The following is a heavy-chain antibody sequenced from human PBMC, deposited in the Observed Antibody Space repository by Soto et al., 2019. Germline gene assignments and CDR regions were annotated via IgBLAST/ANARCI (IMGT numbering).Heavy chain of an antibody. J-gene: IGHJ6*02. Sequence: LRLSCAASGFTFSTYVMTWVRQAPGRGLEWVSDIGGSGGSTHYADSVKGRFTLSRDNSKNTLYLQMNSLRADDTAVYYCAKGRVITSGGAIVTDKGDYYDIDVWGQGTTVTVSS. CDR2: IGGSGGST. D-gene: IGHD3-16*02. CDR3: AKGRVITSGGAIVTDKGDYYDIDV. V-gene: IGHV3-23*01. CDR1: GFTFSTYV.